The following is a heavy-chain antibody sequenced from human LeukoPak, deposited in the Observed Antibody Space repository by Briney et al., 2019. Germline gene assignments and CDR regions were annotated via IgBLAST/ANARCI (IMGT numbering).Heavy chain of an antibody. Sequence: GGSLRLSCAASGFTVSSNYMSWVRQAPGKGLEWVSVIYSGGSTYYADSVKGRFTISRDNSKNTLYLQMNSLRAEDTAVYYCAKDFMCGGDCYWDYWGQGTLVTVSS. J-gene: IGHJ4*02. V-gene: IGHV3-53*01. CDR2: IYSGGST. CDR3: AKDFMCGGDCYWDY. D-gene: IGHD2-21*01. CDR1: GFTVSSNY.